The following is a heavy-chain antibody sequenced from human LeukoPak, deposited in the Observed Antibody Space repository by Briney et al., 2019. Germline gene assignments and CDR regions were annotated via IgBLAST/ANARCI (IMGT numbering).Heavy chain of an antibody. CDR3: ARVAVAGPGDY. CDR2: IYHSGST. Sequence: SQTLSLTCTVSGGSISSGGYYWSWIRQPPGKGLEWIGYIYHSGSTYYNPSLKSRVTISVDRSKNQFSLKLSSVTAADTAVYYCARVAVAGPGDYWGQGTLVTVSS. J-gene: IGHJ4*02. V-gene: IGHV4-30-2*01. CDR1: GGSISSGGYY. D-gene: IGHD6-19*01.